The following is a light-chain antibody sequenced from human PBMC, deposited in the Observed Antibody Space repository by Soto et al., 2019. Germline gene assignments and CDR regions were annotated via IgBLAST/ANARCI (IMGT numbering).Light chain of an antibody. CDR3: QQYNSYPLT. CDR1: QSISSW. CDR2: AAS. J-gene: IGKJ1*01. V-gene: IGKV1-5*01. Sequence: DIQMSQSPSTLSAYIGDRVTITCRASQSISSWLAWYQQKPGKAPKLLIYAASSLQSGVPSRFSGSGSGTDFTLTISSLQPDDFATYYCQQYNSYPLTFGQGTKVDIK.